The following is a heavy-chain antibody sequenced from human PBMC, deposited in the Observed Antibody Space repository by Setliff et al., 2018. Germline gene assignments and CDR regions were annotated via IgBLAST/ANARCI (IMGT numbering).Heavy chain of an antibody. CDR2: INHRGST. CDR3: ARREERSPTWFDP. CDR1: ADSITSHY. Sequence: PSETLSLTCTVSADSITSHYWSWIRQPPGKGLEWIGYINHRGSTNHNPSLKSRVTISVEVSKNQLSLKLRSVPAADTAVYYCARREERSPTWFDPWGQGTLVTVSS. J-gene: IGHJ5*02. V-gene: IGHV4-59*08.